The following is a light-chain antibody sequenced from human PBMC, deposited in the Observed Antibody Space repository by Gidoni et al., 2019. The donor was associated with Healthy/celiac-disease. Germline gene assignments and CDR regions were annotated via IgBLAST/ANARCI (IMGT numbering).Light chain of an antibody. J-gene: IGKJ2*01. Sequence: EIVLTQSPATLSLSPGERATLSCRASQGVSSYLAWYQQKPGQAPRLLIYDASNRATVIPARFSGSGSGTDFTLTISSLEPEDFAVYYCQQRSNWPPTFGQGTKLEIK. CDR2: DAS. V-gene: IGKV3-11*01. CDR3: QQRSNWPPT. CDR1: QGVSSY.